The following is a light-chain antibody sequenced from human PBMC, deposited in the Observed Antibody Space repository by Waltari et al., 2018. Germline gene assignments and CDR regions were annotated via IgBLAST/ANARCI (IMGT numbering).Light chain of an antibody. V-gene: IGLV2-23*02. CDR2: EVS. CDR3: CSDAGSLSKV. CDR1: SSHVEGYNR. J-gene: IGLJ2*01. Sequence: SASTQPASVSAAPAPSITIACTGTSSHVEGYNRVSWYLQHPGTAPKLVIYEVSKRHSGVSNRYSGSKSGNTASLTISGLQADDEADYYCCSDAGSLSKVFGGGTKLTVL.